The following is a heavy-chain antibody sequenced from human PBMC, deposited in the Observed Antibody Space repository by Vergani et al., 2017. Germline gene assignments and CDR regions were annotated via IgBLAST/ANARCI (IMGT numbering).Heavy chain of an antibody. D-gene: IGHD5-24*01. CDR2: INSDGSST. CDR1: GFTFSSYW. J-gene: IGHJ4*02. CDR3: ARDGYNYRLYYFDY. V-gene: IGHV3-74*01. Sequence: EVQLVESGGGLVQPGGSLRLSCAASGFTFSSYWMHWVRQAPGKGLVWVSRINSDGSSTSYADSVKGRFTISRDNAKNTLYLQMNTLRAEDTAVYYCARDGYNYRLYYFDYWGQGTLVTVSS.